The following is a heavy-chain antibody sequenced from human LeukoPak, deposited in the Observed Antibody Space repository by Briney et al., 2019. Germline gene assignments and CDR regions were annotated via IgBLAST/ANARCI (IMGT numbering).Heavy chain of an antibody. D-gene: IGHD3-22*01. Sequence: SETLSLTCTVSGGSISSSSYYWGWIRQPPGKGLEWIGEIYHSGSTNYNPSLKSRVTISVDTSKNQFSLKLSSVTAADTAVYYCANRRINYYDSSGYFFDYWGQGTLVTVSS. V-gene: IGHV4-39*07. J-gene: IGHJ4*02. CDR3: ANRRINYYDSSGYFFDY. CDR1: GGSISSSSYY. CDR2: IYHSGST.